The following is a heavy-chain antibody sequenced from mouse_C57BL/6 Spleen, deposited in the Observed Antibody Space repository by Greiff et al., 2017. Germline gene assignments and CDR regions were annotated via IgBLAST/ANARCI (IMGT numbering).Heavy chain of an antibody. J-gene: IGHJ3*01. CDR1: GYTFTSYW. D-gene: IGHD2-2*01. V-gene: IGHV1-61*01. CDR3: ARGVTSMVTTAPFAY. CDR2: IYPSDSET. Sequence: QVQLQQPGAELVRPGSSVKLSCKASGYTFTSYWMDWVKQRPGQGLEWIGNIYPSDSETHYNQKLKDKATLTLDKSSRTVYMQLSSLTSEDSAVYYCARGVTSMVTTAPFAYWGQGTLVTVSA.